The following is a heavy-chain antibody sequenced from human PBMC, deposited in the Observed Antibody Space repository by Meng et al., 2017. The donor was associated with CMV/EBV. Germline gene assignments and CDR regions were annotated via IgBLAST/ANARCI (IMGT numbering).Heavy chain of an antibody. CDR2: ISYDGSNK. D-gene: IGHD2-15*01. CDR3: ARDLIGYWDQNWFDP. Sequence: GESLKISCAASGFTFSSYAMHWVRQAPGKGLEWVAVISYDGSNKYYADPVKGRFTISRDNSKNTLYLQMNSLRAEDTAVYYCARDLIGYWDQNWFDPWGQGTLVTVSS. CDR1: GFTFSSYA. J-gene: IGHJ5*02. V-gene: IGHV3-30*04.